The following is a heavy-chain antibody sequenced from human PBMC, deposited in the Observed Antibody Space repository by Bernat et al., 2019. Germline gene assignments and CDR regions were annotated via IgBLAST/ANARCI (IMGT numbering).Heavy chain of an antibody. V-gene: IGHV3-21*01. CDR1: GFTFSSYS. D-gene: IGHD3-10*01. J-gene: IGHJ4*02. CDR3: ARATLGGFDY. Sequence: VQLVESGGGVVQPGRSLRLSCAASGFTFSSYSMNWVRQAPGKGLEWVSSISSSSSYIYYADSVKGRFTISRDNAKNSLYLQMNSLRAEDTAVYYCARATLGGFDYWGQGTLVTVSS. CDR2: ISSSSSYI.